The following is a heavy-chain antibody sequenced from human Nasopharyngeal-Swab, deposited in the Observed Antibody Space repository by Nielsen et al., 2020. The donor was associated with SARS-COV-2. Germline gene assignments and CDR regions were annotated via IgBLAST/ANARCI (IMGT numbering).Heavy chain of an antibody. V-gene: IGHV3-73*01. Sequence: GESPKTSCAASGFIFSASAIHWVRQASGKGLQWVGRIGDKEHNYATTYGASVQGRFTISRDDSKNTAFLQMDGLKTEDTALYYCTTDFYFDYWGQGTLVTVSS. J-gene: IGHJ4*02. CDR1: GFIFSASA. CDR3: TTDFYFDY. CDR2: IGDKEHNYAT.